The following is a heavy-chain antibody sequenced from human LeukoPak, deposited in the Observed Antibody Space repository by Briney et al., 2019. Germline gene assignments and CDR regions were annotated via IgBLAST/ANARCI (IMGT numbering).Heavy chain of an antibody. J-gene: IGHJ2*01. CDR3: ARRLDI. V-gene: IGHV4-34*01. CDR2: INHSGST. Sequence: SETLSLICGVYGASFSGYYWSWIRQPPGKGLEWIGEINHSGSTNYNPTLKSRVTISVDTPKNQFSLKLSSVTAADTAVYYCARRLDIWGRGTLVTVSS. CDR1: GASFSGYY.